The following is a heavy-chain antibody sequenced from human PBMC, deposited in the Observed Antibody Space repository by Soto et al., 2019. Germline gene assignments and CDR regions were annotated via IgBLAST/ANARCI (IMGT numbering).Heavy chain of an antibody. J-gene: IGHJ4*02. CDR3: ARGPRTNFNPYY. Sequence: ASVKVSCKASGYIFSNYDINWVRQATGQGFEWLGSMNPKTGDTHYVQKLQGRLTMTRDTAISTAYVELSSLRPDDTAVYYGARGPRTNFNPYYWGQGTLVTVSS. CDR2: MNPKTGDT. CDR1: GYIFSNYD. V-gene: IGHV1-8*01. D-gene: IGHD2-8*01.